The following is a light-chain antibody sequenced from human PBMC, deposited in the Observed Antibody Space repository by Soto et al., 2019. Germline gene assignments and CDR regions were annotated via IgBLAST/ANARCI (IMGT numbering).Light chain of an antibody. J-gene: IGKJ1*01. CDR3: QHYGNSPT. V-gene: IGKV3-20*01. CDR1: QSVSSGY. CDR2: GAS. Sequence: EIVLTQSPGTLSLSPGDGATLSCRASQSVSSGYLAWYQQKPGQAPRLLIYGASRRATGIPDRFSGSGSGTDFTLSISRLEPEDFAVYWCQHYGNSPTFGQGTKAQIK.